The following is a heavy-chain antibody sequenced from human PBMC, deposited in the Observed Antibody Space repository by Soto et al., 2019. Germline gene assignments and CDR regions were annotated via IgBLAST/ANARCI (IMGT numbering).Heavy chain of an antibody. CDR2: IGTAGDT. CDR3: ARAPGYCSGGSCYDY. V-gene: IGHV3-13*01. D-gene: IGHD2-15*01. Sequence: GGSLRLSCAASGFTFSSYDMHWVRQAPGKGLEWVSAIGTAGDTYYPGSVKGRFTISRENAKNSLYLQMNSLRAGDTAVYYCARAPGYCSGGSCYDYWGQGTLVTVSS. J-gene: IGHJ4*02. CDR1: GFTFSSYD.